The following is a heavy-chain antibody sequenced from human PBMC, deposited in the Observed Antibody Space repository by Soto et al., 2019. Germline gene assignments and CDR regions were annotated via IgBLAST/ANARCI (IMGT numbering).Heavy chain of an antibody. V-gene: IGHV3-21*01. CDR2: ISSGGTYI. Sequence: EVQVMESGGGLVQPGGSLRLSCNFTFSMYSMNWVRQAPGKGLEWVASISSGGTYIKYADSVKGRFTISRDNAKNSVSLQRKSLSVDDAAVYFCTREQGGSYDSWFDPWGQGTLVTVSS. D-gene: IGHD1-26*01. CDR1: TFSMYS. CDR3: TREQGGSYDSWFDP. J-gene: IGHJ5*02.